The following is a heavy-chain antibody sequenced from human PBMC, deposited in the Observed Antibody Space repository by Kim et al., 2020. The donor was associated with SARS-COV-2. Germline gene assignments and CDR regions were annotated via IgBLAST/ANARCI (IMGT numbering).Heavy chain of an antibody. V-gene: IGHV3-23*01. CDR1: GFTFSSYA. CDR2: ISGSGGST. Sequence: GGSLRLSCAASGFTFSSYAMSWVRQAPGKGLEWVSAISGSGGSTYYADSVKGRFTISRDNSKNALYLQMNSLRAEDTAVYYCAKSLESAWDAPNPFDYWGQGTLVTVSS. J-gene: IGHJ4*02. CDR3: AKSLESAWDAPNPFDY. D-gene: IGHD1-26*01.